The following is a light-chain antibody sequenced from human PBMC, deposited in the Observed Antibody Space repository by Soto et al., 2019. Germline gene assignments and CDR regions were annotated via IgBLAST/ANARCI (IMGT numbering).Light chain of an antibody. CDR2: GAS. J-gene: IGKJ5*01. V-gene: IGKV3-20*01. CDR1: QSISSN. Sequence: LTQFPDTLSLPPGERATLSCWASQSISSNLAWYQQKPGQAPRLLIYGASIRATGIPDRFSGSGSETDFTLTISRLEPEDFALYYCQQYGSSDPITFGQGTRLEIK. CDR3: QQYGSSDPIT.